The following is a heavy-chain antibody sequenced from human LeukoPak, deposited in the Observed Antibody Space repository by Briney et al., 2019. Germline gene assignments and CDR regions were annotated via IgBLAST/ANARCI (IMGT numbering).Heavy chain of an antibody. Sequence: ASVKVSCKVSGYTLTELSMHWVRQAPGKGLEWMGGFDPEDGETIYAQKFQGRVTMTEDTSTDTAYMELSSLRSEDTAVYYCATYVSDYYDSSGYYYWGQGTLVTVSS. CDR3: ATYVSDYYDSSGYYY. D-gene: IGHD3-22*01. CDR2: FDPEDGET. J-gene: IGHJ4*02. V-gene: IGHV1-24*01. CDR1: GYTLTELS.